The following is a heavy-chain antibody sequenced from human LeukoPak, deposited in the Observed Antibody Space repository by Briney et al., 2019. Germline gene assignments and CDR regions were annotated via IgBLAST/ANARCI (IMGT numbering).Heavy chain of an antibody. CDR1: GLTFRNYA. V-gene: IGHV3-33*01. CDR2: IWFDGTEK. Sequence: PGTSLRLSCAASGLTFRNYAMHWVRQAPGGRLEWVAVIWFDGTEKYYAASVMGRFTISRDSSESTLYQQMNGLRTEDTAVYYCARVNGPNSGYYYTLDLWGQGTPVTVSS. J-gene: IGHJ5*02. CDR3: ARVNGPNSGYYYTLDL. D-gene: IGHD3-22*01.